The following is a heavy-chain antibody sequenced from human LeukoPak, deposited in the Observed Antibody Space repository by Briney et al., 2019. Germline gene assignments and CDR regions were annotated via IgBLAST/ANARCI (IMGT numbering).Heavy chain of an antibody. CDR3: AKDCPRYYYDSSGYCFDY. Sequence: PGGSLRLSCAASGFTFSSYWMSWVRQAPGKGLEWVANIKQDGSEKYYVDSVKGRFTISRDNAKNSLYLQMNSLRAEDTAVYYCAKDCPRYYYDSSGYCFDYWGQGTLVTVSS. J-gene: IGHJ4*02. D-gene: IGHD3-22*01. V-gene: IGHV3-7*03. CDR2: IKQDGSEK. CDR1: GFTFSSYW.